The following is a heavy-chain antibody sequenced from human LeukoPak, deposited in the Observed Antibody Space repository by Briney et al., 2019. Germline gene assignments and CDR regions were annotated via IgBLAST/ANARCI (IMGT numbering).Heavy chain of an antibody. J-gene: IGHJ4*02. CDR1: GFTFRRHG. Sequence: GGSLRLSCAASGFTFRRHGMHWVRQAPGKGLEWVTFIGYDGSNKYFADSVKGRFTISRDNPKNTLYLEMNSLRVEDTAVYYCARGGGGSSWYGVDYWGQGTLVTVSS. CDR3: ARGGGGSSWYGVDY. V-gene: IGHV3-30*02. CDR2: IGYDGSNK. D-gene: IGHD6-13*01.